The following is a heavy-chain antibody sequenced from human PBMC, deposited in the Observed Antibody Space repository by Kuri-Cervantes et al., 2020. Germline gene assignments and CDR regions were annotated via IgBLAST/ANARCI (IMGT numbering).Heavy chain of an antibody. V-gene: IGHV3-21*01. Sequence: GESLKISCAASGFTFSSFTMNWVRQAPGKGLEWVSSISTSSSLIYYADSVKGRFTISRDNAKNSLFLQMNSLRAEDTAVYFCARVNYGDSAWWFDPWGQGTLVTVSS. CDR3: ARVNYGDSAWWFDP. CDR1: GFTFSSFT. D-gene: IGHD4-17*01. CDR2: ISTSSSLI. J-gene: IGHJ5*02.